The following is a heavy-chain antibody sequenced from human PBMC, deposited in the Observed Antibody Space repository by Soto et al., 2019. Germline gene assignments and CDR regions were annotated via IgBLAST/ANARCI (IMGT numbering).Heavy chain of an antibody. Sequence: ASVKVSCKASGYTFTSYYMHWVQQAPGQGLEWMGIINPSGGSTSYAQKFQGRVTMTSDTSTSTVYMELSSLRSEDTAVYYCARPVRGGSSSWSIDYWGQGTLVTVSS. CDR2: INPSGGST. V-gene: IGHV1-46*01. D-gene: IGHD6-13*01. CDR3: ARPVRGGSSSWSIDY. CDR1: GYTFTSYY. J-gene: IGHJ4*02.